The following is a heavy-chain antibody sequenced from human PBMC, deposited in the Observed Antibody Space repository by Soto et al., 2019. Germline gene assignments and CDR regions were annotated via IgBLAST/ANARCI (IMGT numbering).Heavy chain of an antibody. J-gene: IGHJ4*02. D-gene: IGHD6-19*01. V-gene: IGHV3-30-3*01. CDR1: GFTFSSYA. CDR3: AREVRQWLGGFDY. CDR2: ISYDGSNK. Sequence: GGSLRLSCAASGFTFSSYAMHWVRQAPGKGLEWVAVISYDGSNKYYADSVKGRFTISRDNSKNTLYLQMNSLRAEDTAVYYCAREVRQWLGGFDYWGQGTLVTVSS.